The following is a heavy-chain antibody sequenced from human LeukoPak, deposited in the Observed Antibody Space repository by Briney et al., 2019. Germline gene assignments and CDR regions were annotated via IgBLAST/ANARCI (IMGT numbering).Heavy chain of an antibody. CDR1: GFTFSSYW. Sequence: GGSLRLSCAASGFTFSSYWMSWVRQAPGKGLEWVANMNQDGGEKYYVDSVKGRFTISRVNAENSLYLQMNSLRAEDTAVYYCARRDSSGWYYFDYWGQGTLVAVSS. CDR2: MNQDGGEK. CDR3: ARRDSSGWYYFDY. D-gene: IGHD6-19*01. V-gene: IGHV3-7*01. J-gene: IGHJ4*02.